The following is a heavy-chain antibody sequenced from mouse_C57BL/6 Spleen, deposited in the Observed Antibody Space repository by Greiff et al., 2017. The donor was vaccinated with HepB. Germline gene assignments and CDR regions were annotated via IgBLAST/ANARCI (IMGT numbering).Heavy chain of an antibody. V-gene: IGHV1-52*01. CDR3: ARKGGYSHFDY. CDR2: IDPSDSET. Sequence: QVHVKQPGAELVRPGSSVKLSCKASGYTFTSYWMHWVKQRPIQGLEWIGNIDPSDSETHYNQKFKDKATLTVDKSSSTAYMQLSSLTSEDSAVYYCARKGGYSHFDYWGQGTTLTVSS. D-gene: IGHD2-12*01. CDR1: GYTFTSYW. J-gene: IGHJ2*01.